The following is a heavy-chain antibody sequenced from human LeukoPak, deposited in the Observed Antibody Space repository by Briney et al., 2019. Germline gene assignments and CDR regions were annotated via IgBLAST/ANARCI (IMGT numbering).Heavy chain of an antibody. CDR1: GFTFSSYD. CDR2: ISSSSTYT. CDR3: ARGGTGHYYASGTYYQSYYFDY. D-gene: IGHD3-10*01. V-gene: IGHV3-21*01. Sequence: GGSLRLSCAASGFTFSSYDMNWVRQAPGKGLEWVSSISSSSTYTYHADSVKGRFTISRDNSKNTLYLQMNSLRPEDTAVYYCARGGTGHYYASGTYYQSYYFDYWGQGSLVTVSS. J-gene: IGHJ4*02.